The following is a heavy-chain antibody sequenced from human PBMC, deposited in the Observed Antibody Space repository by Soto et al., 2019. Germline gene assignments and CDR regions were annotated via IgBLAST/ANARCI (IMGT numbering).Heavy chain of an antibody. J-gene: IGHJ4*02. CDR2: INPKTGDT. V-gene: IGHV1-2*02. Sequence: GASVKVSCKASGYSFTDHYIHWVRQAPGHGLEWLGWINPKTGDTTFAQKFQGRVTMTRDMSLTTAYMELHRLTSDDTAVYYCARDPIGGGAPYYFDYWGQGSLVTVSS. CDR3: ARDPIGGGAPYYFDY. CDR1: GYSFTDHY. D-gene: IGHD3-16*01.